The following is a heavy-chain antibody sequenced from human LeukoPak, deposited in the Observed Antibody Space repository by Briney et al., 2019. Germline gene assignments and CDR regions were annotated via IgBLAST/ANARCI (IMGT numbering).Heavy chain of an antibody. V-gene: IGHV3-21*01. J-gene: IGHJ4*02. CDR1: GFTFSSYS. CDR2: ISSSSSYI. CDR3: ARDYGSGSSQYYFDY. Sequence: GGSLRLSCAASGFTFSSYSMNWVRQAPGKGLEWVSSISSSSSYIYYADSVKGRFTISRGNAKNSLYLQMNSLRAEDTAVYYCARDYGSGSSQYYFDYWGQGTLVTVSS. D-gene: IGHD3-10*01.